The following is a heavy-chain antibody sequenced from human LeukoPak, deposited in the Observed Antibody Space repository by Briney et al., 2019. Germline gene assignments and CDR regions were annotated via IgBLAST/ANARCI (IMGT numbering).Heavy chain of an antibody. CDR2: ISSSGSTI. Sequence: GGSLRLSCAAFGFTFSSYAMIWVRQAPGKGLEWVSYISSSGSTIYYADSVKGRFTISRDNAKNSLYLQMNSLRAEDTAVYYCARSVVVAATPFFPYYYYYYMDVWGKGTTVIISS. V-gene: IGHV3-48*03. J-gene: IGHJ6*03. CDR3: ARSVVVAATPFFPYYYYYYMDV. CDR1: GFTFSSYA. D-gene: IGHD2-15*01.